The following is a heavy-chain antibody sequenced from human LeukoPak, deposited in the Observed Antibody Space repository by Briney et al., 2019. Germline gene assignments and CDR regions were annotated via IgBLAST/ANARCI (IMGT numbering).Heavy chain of an antibody. CDR3: ARLNFIVVVPAAIGGWFDP. CDR1: GFTFSRDW. Sequence: PGGSLRLSCAASGFTFSRDWMHWVRQAPGKGLEWVSVIYSGGSTYYADSVKGRFTISRHNSKNTLYLQMNSLRAEDTAVYYCARLNFIVVVPAAIGGWFDPWGQGTLVTVSS. CDR2: IYSGGST. J-gene: IGHJ5*02. V-gene: IGHV3-53*04. D-gene: IGHD2-2*01.